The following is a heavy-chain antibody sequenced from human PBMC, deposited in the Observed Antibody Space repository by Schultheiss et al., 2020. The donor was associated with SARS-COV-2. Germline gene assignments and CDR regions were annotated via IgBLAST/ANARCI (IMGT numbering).Heavy chain of an antibody. CDR3: AKRLVSPNNYYMDV. D-gene: IGHD4-23*01. CDR2: ISYDGSNK. Sequence: GGSLRLSCAASGFTFSSYGMHWVRQAPGKGLEWVAVISYDGSNKYYADSVKGRFTISRDNSKNTLYLQMNSRRAEDTAIYYCAKRLVSPNNYYMDVWGKGTTVTVSS. CDR1: GFTFSSYG. J-gene: IGHJ6*03. V-gene: IGHV3-30*18.